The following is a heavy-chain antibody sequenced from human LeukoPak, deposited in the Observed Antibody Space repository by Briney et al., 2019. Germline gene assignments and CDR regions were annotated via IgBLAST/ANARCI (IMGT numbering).Heavy chain of an antibody. Sequence: GGSLRLSCIASGSTINQHAMSWVRQAPVKGLEWVASIRPDGSAVFYVDSVKGRFTFSRDNAKNSLDLQMNSLRAEDTAVYYCARFGLPYSIDLWGQGTMVTVSS. CDR2: IRPDGSAV. CDR3: ARFGLPYSIDL. J-gene: IGHJ6*02. D-gene: IGHD3/OR15-3a*01. V-gene: IGHV3-7*01. CDR1: GSTINQHA.